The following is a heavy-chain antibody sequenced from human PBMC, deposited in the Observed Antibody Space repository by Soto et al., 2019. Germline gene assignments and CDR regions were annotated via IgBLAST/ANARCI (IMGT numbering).Heavy chain of an antibody. CDR1: GGSISSGGYY. D-gene: IGHD4-4*01. V-gene: IGHV4-31*03. J-gene: IGHJ3*02. CDR3: ARATVTTRRGFDI. Sequence: QVQLQESGPGLAKPSQTLSLTCTVSGGSISSGGYYWSWIRQHPGKGVAWIGYIYYRGSTYYNPSLESRVTISVDTSKNQFSLKLSSVTAADAAVYYCARATVTTRRGFDIWGQGTMVTVSS. CDR2: IYYRGST.